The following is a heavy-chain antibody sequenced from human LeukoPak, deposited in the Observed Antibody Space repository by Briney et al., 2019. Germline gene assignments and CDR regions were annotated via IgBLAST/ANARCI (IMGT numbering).Heavy chain of an antibody. CDR1: ELTFSSYW. CDR2: INTDGSAT. Sequence: GGSLRLSCAASELTFSSYWMHWVRQAPGKGLVWVSCINTDGSATRYADSVKGRFTISRDNAKNTLYLQMNSLRAEDTAVYYCAKRLSSSSTWYYCDYWGQGTLVTAS. CDR3: AKRLSSSSTWYYCDY. D-gene: IGHD6-13*01. V-gene: IGHV3-74*01. J-gene: IGHJ4*02.